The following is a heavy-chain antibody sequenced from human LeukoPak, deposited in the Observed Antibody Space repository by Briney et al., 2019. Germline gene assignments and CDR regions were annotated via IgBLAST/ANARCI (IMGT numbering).Heavy chain of an antibody. CDR3: ARGQRYYYDSSGYRSDAFDI. J-gene: IGHJ3*02. Sequence: ASVKVSCKASGYTFTDYYIHWVRQAPGQGLEWMGWVNPNSGNTGYAQKFQGRVTITRNTSISTAYMELSSLRSEDTAVYYCARGQRYYYDSSGYRSDAFDIWGQGTMVTVSS. CDR1: GYTFTDYY. CDR2: VNPNSGNT. V-gene: IGHV1-8*03. D-gene: IGHD3-22*01.